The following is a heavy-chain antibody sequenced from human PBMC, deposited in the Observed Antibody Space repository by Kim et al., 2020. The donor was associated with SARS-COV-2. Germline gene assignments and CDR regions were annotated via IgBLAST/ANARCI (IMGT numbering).Heavy chain of an antibody. CDR2: INRDGSST. CDR1: GFTFSSHW. CDR3: ARVRAYGMDV. Sequence: GGSLRLSCAASGFTFSSHWIHWVRQAPGKGLVWVSHINRDGSSTTYADSVKGRFTISRDNAKKTVYLQMNSLRAEDTAVYYCARVRAYGMDVWGQGTTVTVSS. V-gene: IGHV3-74*01. J-gene: IGHJ6*02.